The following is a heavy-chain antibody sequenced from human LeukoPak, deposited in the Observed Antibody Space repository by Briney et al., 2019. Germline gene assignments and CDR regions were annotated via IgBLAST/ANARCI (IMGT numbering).Heavy chain of an antibody. D-gene: IGHD6-19*01. J-gene: IGHJ4*02. V-gene: IGHV1-18*01. CDR3: ARGRDVIAVAGTLFAY. CDR2: ISAYNGNT. Sequence: GASVKVSCKASGYTFTSYGISWVRQAPGQGLEWMGWISAYNGNTNFAQKLQGRITMTTDTSTSTAYMELRSLRSDDTAVYYCARGRDVIAVAGTLFAYWGQGTLVTVSS. CDR1: GYTFTSYG.